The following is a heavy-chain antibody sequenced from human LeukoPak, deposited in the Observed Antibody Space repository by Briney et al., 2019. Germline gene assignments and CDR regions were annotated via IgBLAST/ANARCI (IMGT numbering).Heavy chain of an antibody. CDR2: ITPFNGNT. J-gene: IGHJ6*02. D-gene: IGHD3-3*01. V-gene: IGHV1-45*02. CDR1: GYTFTYRY. CDR3: ALSGGYDFWSGYSYYGMDV. Sequence: ASVKVSCKASGYTFTYRYLHWVRQAPGQALEWMGWITPFNGNTNYAQKFQDRVTITRDRSMSTAYMELSSLRSEDTAMYYCALSGGYDFWSGYSYYGMDVWGQGTTVTVSS.